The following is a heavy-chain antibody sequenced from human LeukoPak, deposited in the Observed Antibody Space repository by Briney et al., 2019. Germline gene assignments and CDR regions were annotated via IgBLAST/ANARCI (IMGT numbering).Heavy chain of an antibody. CDR1: GGSISSSSYY. CDR3: ARDPRGYDFWAKDYFDY. Sequence: SETLSLTCTVSGGSISSSSYYWGWIRQPPGKGLEWIGSIYYSGSTYYNPSLKSRVTISVDTSKNQFPLKLSSVTAADTAVYYCARDPRGYDFWAKDYFDYWGQGTLVTVSS. D-gene: IGHD3-3*01. V-gene: IGHV4-39*06. CDR2: IYYSGST. J-gene: IGHJ4*02.